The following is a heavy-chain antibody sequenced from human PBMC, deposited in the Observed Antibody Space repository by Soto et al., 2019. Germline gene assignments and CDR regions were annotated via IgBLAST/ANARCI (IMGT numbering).Heavy chain of an antibody. J-gene: IGHJ4*02. Sequence: AAVKVSCKASGYTFTSYAMHWVRQATGQRLEWMGWINAGNGNTKYSQKFQGRVTITRDTSASTAYMELSSLRSEDTAVSYCARGIAVAGTLDYWGQGTLVTVSS. D-gene: IGHD6-19*01. CDR1: GYTFTSYA. CDR3: ARGIAVAGTLDY. CDR2: INAGNGNT. V-gene: IGHV1-3*01.